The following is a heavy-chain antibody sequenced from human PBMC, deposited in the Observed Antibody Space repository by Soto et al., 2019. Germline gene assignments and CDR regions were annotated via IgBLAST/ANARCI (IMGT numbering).Heavy chain of an antibody. V-gene: IGHV6-1*01. CDR2: TYYRSKWYN. Sequence: SQTLSLTCAISGDSVSSNSAAWNWIRQSPSRGLEWLGRTYYRSKWYNDYAVSVKSRITINPDTSKNQFSLQLNSVTPEDTAVNYCAMRGFSSIAARDGMDDWGQGNTVTVSS. J-gene: IGHJ6*02. D-gene: IGHD6-6*01. CDR1: GDSVSSNSAA. CDR3: AMRGFSSIAARDGMDD.